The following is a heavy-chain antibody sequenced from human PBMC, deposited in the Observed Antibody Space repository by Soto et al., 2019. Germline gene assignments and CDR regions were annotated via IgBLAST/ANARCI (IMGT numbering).Heavy chain of an antibody. CDR3: ARGQVYYYDSSGYPYFQH. D-gene: IGHD3-22*01. CDR2: IIPIFGTA. CDR1: GGTFSSYA. Sequence: VKVSCKASGGTFSSYAISWVRQAPGQGLEWMGGIIPIFGTANYAQKFQGRVTIAADESTNTAYMELSSLRSEDTAVYYCARGQVYYYDSSGYPYFQHWGQGTLVTVSS. J-gene: IGHJ1*01. V-gene: IGHV1-69*13.